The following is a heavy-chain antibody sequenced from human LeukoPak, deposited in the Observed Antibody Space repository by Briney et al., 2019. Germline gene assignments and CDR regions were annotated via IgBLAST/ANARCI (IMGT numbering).Heavy chain of an antibody. CDR3: ARDGGILGPKAFYALDV. V-gene: IGHV6-1*01. CDR2: TYYMSKWYK. D-gene: IGHD3-3*01. J-gene: IGHJ6*02. Sequence: SQTLSLTCAISGDSVSSNSAAWHWIRQSPSRGLEWLGRTYYMSKWYKGYAVSVRSRVTINADTSRNQFSLQLNSVTPEDTAVYYCARDGGILGPKAFYALDVWGQGTTVTVSS. CDR1: GDSVSSNSAA.